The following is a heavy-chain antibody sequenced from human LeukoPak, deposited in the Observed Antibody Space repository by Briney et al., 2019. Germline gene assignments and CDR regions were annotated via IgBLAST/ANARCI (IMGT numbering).Heavy chain of an antibody. V-gene: IGHV3-48*04. J-gene: IGHJ4*02. CDR1: GFTFRIYG. D-gene: IGHD5-24*01. CDR3: ARATRNGYDY. Sequence: GGSLRLSCAASGFTFRIYGMNWVRQAPGKGPEWVSYISSGSDTIYYADSAKGRFTMSRDNAKNSLFLQMNSLRAEDTAVYYCARATRNGYDYWGQGTLVAVSS. CDR2: ISSGSDTI.